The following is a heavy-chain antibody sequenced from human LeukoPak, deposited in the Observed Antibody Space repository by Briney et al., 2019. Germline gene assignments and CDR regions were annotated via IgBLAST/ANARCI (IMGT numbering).Heavy chain of an antibody. Sequence: SQTLSLTCTVSGGSISSGRYYWSWIRQPAGKGLEWIGRIYTSGSTNYNPSLKSRVTISVDTSKNQFSLKLSSVTAADTAVYYCARGLNSGSYGNWGQGTLVTVSS. J-gene: IGHJ4*02. CDR1: GGSISSGRYY. CDR2: IYTSGST. D-gene: IGHD1-26*01. CDR3: ARGLNSGSYGN. V-gene: IGHV4-61*02.